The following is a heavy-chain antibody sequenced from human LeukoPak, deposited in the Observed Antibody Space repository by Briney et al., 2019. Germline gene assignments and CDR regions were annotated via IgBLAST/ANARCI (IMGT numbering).Heavy chain of an antibody. CDR2: ISGTNGAV. J-gene: IGHJ6*03. Sequence: GGSLRLSCASSGITVSRYDMSWVRQAPGKGLQWISYISGTNGAVYLADSVKGRFTTSRDNARNSLFLEMNSLRDEDTAVYYCVRGHMDVWGKGTTVIVSS. CDR3: VRGHMDV. CDR1: GITVSRYD. V-gene: IGHV3-48*02.